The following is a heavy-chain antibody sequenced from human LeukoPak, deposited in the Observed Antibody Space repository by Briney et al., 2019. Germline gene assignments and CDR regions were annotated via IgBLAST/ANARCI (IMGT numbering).Heavy chain of an antibody. CDR3: TSQHPIYSSSFY. J-gene: IGHJ4*02. CDR2: IRSKANSYAT. Sequence: GGSLKLSCAASGFTFSGSAMHWVRQASGKGLEWVGRIRSKANSYATAYAASVKGRFTISRDDSKNTAYLQMNSLKTEDPAVYYCTSQHPIYSSSFYWGQGTLVTVSS. V-gene: IGHV3-73*01. D-gene: IGHD6-13*01. CDR1: GFTFSGSA.